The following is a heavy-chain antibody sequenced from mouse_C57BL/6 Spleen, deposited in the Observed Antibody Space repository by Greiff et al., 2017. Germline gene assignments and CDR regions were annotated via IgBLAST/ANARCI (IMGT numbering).Heavy chain of an antibody. J-gene: IGHJ2*01. CDR3: ARSGDYDDDY. Sequence: EVKLQQSGPELVKPGASVKISCKASGYSFTGYYMNWVKQSPEKSLEWIGEINPSTGGTTYNQKFKAKATLTVDKSSSTAYMQLKSLTSEDSAVYYCARSGDYDDDYWGQGTTLTVSS. D-gene: IGHD2-4*01. CDR2: INPSTGGT. CDR1: GYSFTGYY. V-gene: IGHV1-42*01.